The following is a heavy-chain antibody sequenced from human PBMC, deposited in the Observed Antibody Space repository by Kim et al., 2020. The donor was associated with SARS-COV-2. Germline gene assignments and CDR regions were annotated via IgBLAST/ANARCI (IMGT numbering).Heavy chain of an antibody. CDR2: IIPIFGTA. V-gene: IGHV1-69*13. CDR3: ARFPPYDYGDRLYYYYYGMDV. CDR1: GGTFSSYA. Sequence: SVKVSCKASGGTFSSYAISWVRQAPGQGLEWMGGIIPIFGTANYAQKFQGRVTITADESTSTAYMELSSLRSEDTAVYYCARFPPYDYGDRLYYYYYGMDVWGQGTTVTVSS. J-gene: IGHJ6*02. D-gene: IGHD4-17*01.